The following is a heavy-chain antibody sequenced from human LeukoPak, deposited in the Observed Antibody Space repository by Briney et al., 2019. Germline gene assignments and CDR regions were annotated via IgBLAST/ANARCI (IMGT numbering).Heavy chain of an antibody. V-gene: IGHV4-34*01. J-gene: IGHJ3*02. CDR3: ARDPYDAFDI. CDR2: INHSGST. Sequence: KPSETLSLTCAVYGGSFSGYYWSWIRQPPGKGLEWIGEINHSGSTNYNPSLKSRVTMSVDTSKNQFSLKLSSVTAADTAVYYCARDPYDAFDIWGQGTMVTVSS. CDR1: GGSFSGYY.